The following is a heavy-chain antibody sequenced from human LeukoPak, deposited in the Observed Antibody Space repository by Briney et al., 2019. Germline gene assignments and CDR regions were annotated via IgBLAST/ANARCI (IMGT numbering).Heavy chain of an antibody. CDR2: IIPIFCTA. V-gene: IGHV1-69*05. CDR1: GGTFSSYA. J-gene: IGHJ6*03. Sequence: SVKVSCKASGGTFSSYAISWVREAPGQGLEWMGGIIPIFCTANYAQKFQGRVTITTDESTSTAYMELSSLRSEDTAVYYCARYPFRSLYYYYYMDVWGKGTTVTVFS. CDR3: ARYPFRSLYYYYYMDV.